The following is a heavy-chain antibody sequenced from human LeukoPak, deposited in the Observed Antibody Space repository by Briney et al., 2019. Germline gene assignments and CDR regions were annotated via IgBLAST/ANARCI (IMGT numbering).Heavy chain of an antibody. J-gene: IGHJ4*02. V-gene: IGHV1-69*13. CDR2: IIPTFGTA. D-gene: IGHD3-10*01. CDR1: GGTFSSYA. Sequence: GASVKVSCKASGGTFSSYAISWVRQAPGQGLEWMGGIIPTFGTANYAQKFQGRVTITADESTSTAYMELSSLRSEDTAVYYCARNNYYGSGSYIHEPDYWGQGALVTVSS. CDR3: ARNNYYGSGSYIHEPDY.